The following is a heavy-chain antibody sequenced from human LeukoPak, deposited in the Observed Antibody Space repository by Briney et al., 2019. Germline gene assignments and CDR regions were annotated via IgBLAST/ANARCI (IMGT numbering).Heavy chain of an antibody. V-gene: IGHV1-69*13. J-gene: IGHJ5*02. CDR1: GGTFSSYA. CDR2: IIPIFGTA. D-gene: IGHD3-10*01. Sequence: ASVKVSCKASGGTFSSYAISWVRQAPGQGLEWMGGIIPIFGTANYAQKFQGRVTITADESTSTAYMGLSSLRSEDTAVYYCVGDYYGSGSNWFDPWGQGTLVTVYS. CDR3: VGDYYGSGSNWFDP.